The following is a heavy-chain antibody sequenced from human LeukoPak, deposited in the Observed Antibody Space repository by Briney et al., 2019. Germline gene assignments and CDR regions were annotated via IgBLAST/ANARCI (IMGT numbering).Heavy chain of an antibody. D-gene: IGHD3-10*01. CDR2: MNPNSGNT. Sequence: GASVKVSCKASGYTFTSYDINWVRQATGQGLEWMGWMNPNSGNTGYAQKFQGRVTMTRNTSISTAYMELSSLRSEDTAVYYCASEVLWFGELLIYWGQGTLVTVSS. V-gene: IGHV1-8*01. CDR1: GYTFTSYD. CDR3: ASEVLWFGELLIY. J-gene: IGHJ4*02.